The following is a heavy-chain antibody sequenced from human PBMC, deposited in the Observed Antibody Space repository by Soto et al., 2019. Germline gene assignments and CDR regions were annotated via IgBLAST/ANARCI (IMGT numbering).Heavy chain of an antibody. CDR1: GFTFTSYG. D-gene: IGHD6-19*01. J-gene: IGHJ5*02. CDR3: GKFSDIEVPGMGGWFDP. Sequence: QVQLEESGGGVVQPGRSLRLSCKASGFTFTSYGMHWVRQAPGKGLEWVALISYDGSDKLYADSVEGRFTISRDNSKNTVYLQMNRLRIEGTAMYHCGKFSDIEVPGMGGWFDPWGQGTLVTVTS. CDR2: ISYDGSDK. V-gene: IGHV3-30*18.